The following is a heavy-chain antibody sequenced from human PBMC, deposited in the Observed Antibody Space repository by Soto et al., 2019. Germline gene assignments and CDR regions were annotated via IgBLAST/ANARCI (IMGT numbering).Heavy chain of an antibody. Sequence: QVQLQESDPGLVKPSQTLSLTCIVSGGSISNVNDCWSWIRQRPDKGLEWIGHIYSGGSIYNNPSLTXRXTXLXXTSKNQFSLQLSSVSAADTAVYYCARGPSGDKVDYWGQGTLVTVSS. CDR1: GGSISNVNDC. J-gene: IGHJ4*02. V-gene: IGHV4-30-4*01. CDR3: ARGPSGDKVDY. D-gene: IGHD7-27*01. CDR2: IYSGGSI.